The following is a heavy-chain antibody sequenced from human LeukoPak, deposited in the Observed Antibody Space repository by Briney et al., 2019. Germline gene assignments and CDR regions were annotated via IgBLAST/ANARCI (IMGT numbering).Heavy chain of an antibody. CDR3: ARESPLYGSGKSDAFDI. D-gene: IGHD3-10*01. CDR2: IYYSGST. V-gene: IGHV4-59*01. CDR1: GGSFSGYY. J-gene: IGHJ3*02. Sequence: KPSETLSLTCAVYGGSFSGYYWSWIRQPPGKGLEWIGYIYYSGSTNYNPSLKSRVTISVDTSKNQFSLKLSSVTAADTAVYYCARESPLYGSGKSDAFDIWGQGTMVTVSS.